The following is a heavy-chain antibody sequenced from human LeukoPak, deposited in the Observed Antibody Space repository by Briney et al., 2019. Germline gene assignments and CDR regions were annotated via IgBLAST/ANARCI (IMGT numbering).Heavy chain of an antibody. CDR3: ARGPAGRGSRGIYYYYYGMDV. J-gene: IGHJ6*02. CDR2: IYYSGDT. D-gene: IGHD3-10*01. CDR1: GDSISSSY. Sequence: SETLSLTCTVSGDSISSSYWSWIRQPPGKGLEWIGYIYYSGDTKYNPSLKSRVTISIDTSKNQFSLKLSSVTAADTAVYYCARGPAGRGSRGIYYYYYGMDVWGQGTTVTVSS. V-gene: IGHV4-59*08.